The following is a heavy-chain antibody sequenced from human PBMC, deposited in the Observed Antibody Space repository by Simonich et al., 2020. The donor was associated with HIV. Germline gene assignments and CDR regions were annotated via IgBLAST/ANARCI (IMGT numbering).Heavy chain of an antibody. J-gene: IGHJ4*02. CDR1: GGSFSGYY. D-gene: IGHD4-17*01. CDR3: ARRHPTTVTTPYFDY. V-gene: IGHV4-34*01. CDR2: INHSGST. Sequence: QVQLQQWGAGLLKPSETLSLTCAVYGGSFSGYYWSWIRQPPGKGLGLIGEINHSGSTNYNPSLKSRVTISVETSKNQFSLKLSSVTAADTAVYYCARRHPTTVTTPYFDYWGQGTLVTVSS.